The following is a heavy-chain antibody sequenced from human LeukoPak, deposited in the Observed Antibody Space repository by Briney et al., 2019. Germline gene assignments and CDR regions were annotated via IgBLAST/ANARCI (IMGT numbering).Heavy chain of an antibody. V-gene: IGHV1-69*05. Sequence: ASVKVSCKASGGTFSSYAISWVRQAPGQGLEWMGRIIPVFGTANYAQKFQGRVTITTDESTSTAYMELSSLRSDDTAVYYCARSSKDGYKIRWGQGTLVTVSS. CDR1: GGTFSSYA. CDR2: IIPVFGTA. CDR3: ARSSKDGYKIR. D-gene: IGHD5-24*01. J-gene: IGHJ4*02.